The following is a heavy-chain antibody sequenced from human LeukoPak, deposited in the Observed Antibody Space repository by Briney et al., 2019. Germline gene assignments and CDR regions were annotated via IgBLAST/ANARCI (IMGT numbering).Heavy chain of an antibody. V-gene: IGHV3-23*01. CDR2: FSCGVTTT. D-gene: IGHD2-15*01. Sequence: PGGSLRLSCAASGFTFSSYAMSWVRQAPGKGLEGVSTFSCGVTTTWRADSVKGRFTISRDNSKNTVYLKMNSLRAEDTAVYYCAKASRATCSGAFCYPFDSWGPGTLVTVSS. CDR1: GFTFSSYA. CDR3: AKASRATCSGAFCYPFDS. J-gene: IGHJ4*02.